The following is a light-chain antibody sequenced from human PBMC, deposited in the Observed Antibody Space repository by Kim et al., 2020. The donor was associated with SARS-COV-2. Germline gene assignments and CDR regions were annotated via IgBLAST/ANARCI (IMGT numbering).Light chain of an antibody. CDR3: MQALQTPIT. Sequence: PASSACRSRQSLLHRYGYYSLDWYLQKPGQSPQRLINLGSNRASGVPDRFSGSGPGTYFTLKNSRVQAEDVGVYYCMQALQTPITLGQGTRLEIK. J-gene: IGKJ5*01. CDR1: QSLLHRYGYYS. CDR2: LGS. V-gene: IGKV2-28*01.